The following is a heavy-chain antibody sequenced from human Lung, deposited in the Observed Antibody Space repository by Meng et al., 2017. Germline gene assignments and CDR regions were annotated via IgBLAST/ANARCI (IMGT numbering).Heavy chain of an antibody. CDR1: DYTFTGYG. D-gene: IGHD3-10*01. CDR3: ARGTPGRSYSDY. V-gene: IGHV1-18*01. J-gene: IGHJ4*02. Sequence: QVQPVQSGPEVNKPGASVKVSCKASDYTFTGYGVSWVRQAPGQGLEWMAWLGAHDGDTSHEPKFQGRVTVSADRPTATAYMELRSLRSDDTAVYYCARGTPGRSYSDYWGQGTLVTVSS. CDR2: LGAHDGDT.